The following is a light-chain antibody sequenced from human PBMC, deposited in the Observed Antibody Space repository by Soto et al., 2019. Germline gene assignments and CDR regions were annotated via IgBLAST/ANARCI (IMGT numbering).Light chain of an antibody. CDR1: QSVGYS. V-gene: IGKV3-15*01. J-gene: IGKJ4*01. CDR2: GTS. CDR3: QQYNNWPPLT. Sequence: EVVMTQSPATLSVSPGERATLSCRTSQSVGYSLAWYQHKPGQAPRLLISGTSSRATGVPARFSGSGSGTEFTLTINSLQSEDFQVYYCQQYNNWPPLTFGGGTKVDIK.